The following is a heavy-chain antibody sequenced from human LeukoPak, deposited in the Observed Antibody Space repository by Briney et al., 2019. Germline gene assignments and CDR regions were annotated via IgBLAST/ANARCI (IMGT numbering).Heavy chain of an antibody. CDR3: ARYWDPRVRTFDI. V-gene: IGHV3-23*01. CDR1: GFXFSSYA. D-gene: IGHD2-15*01. CDR2: ISGNGGSI. J-gene: IGHJ3*02. Sequence: GGSLRLSCAASGFXFSSYAISWVRQAPGKGLEWVSLISGNGGSIVYADSVRGRFTISRDNSKNTLYLQMNSLRAEDTALYYCARYWDPRVRTFDIWGQGTVVTVSS.